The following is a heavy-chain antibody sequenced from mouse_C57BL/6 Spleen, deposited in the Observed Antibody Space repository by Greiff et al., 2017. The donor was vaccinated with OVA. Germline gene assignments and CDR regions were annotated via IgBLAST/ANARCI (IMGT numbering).Heavy chain of an antibody. CDR1: GFSLTSYG. Sequence: VQLKQSGPGLVAPSQSLSITCTVSGFSLTSYGVHWVRQPPGKGLEWLVVIWSDGSTTYNSALKSRLSISKDHSKIQVFLKMNRLQTDDTAMYYCARHSDYYGSRYFDVWGTGTTVTVSS. J-gene: IGHJ1*03. V-gene: IGHV2-6-1*01. CDR2: IWSDGST. CDR3: ARHSDYYGSRYFDV. D-gene: IGHD1-1*01.